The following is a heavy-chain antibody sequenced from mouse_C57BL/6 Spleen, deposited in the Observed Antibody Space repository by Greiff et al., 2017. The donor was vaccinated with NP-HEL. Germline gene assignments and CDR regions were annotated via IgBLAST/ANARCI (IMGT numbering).Heavy chain of an antibody. CDR2: IDPSDSYT. V-gene: IGHV1-59*01. CDR3: ARNYRDAMDY. D-gene: IGHD2-12*01. J-gene: IGHJ4*01. Sequence: QVQLQQPGAELVRPGTSVKLSCKASGYTFTNYWMHWVKQRPGQGLEWIGVIDPSDSYTNYNQKFKGKATLTVDTSSSTAYMQLSSLTSEDSAVYYCARNYRDAMDYWGQGTSVTVSS. CDR1: GYTFTNYW.